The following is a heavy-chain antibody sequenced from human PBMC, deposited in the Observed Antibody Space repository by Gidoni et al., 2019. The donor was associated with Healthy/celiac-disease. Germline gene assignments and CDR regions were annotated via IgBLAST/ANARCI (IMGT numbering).Heavy chain of an antibody. J-gene: IGHJ4*02. CDR3: AKEVAAYDSSGYNQGY. Sequence: VQLLESGGGLVQPGGSLRLSCAASGFTLRSSAMSWVRQAPGKGLEGVSAISGSGGSTYYADSVKGRFTISRDNSKNTLDLQMNSLRAEDTAVYYCAKEVAAYDSSGYNQGYWGQGTLVTVSS. V-gene: IGHV3-23*01. CDR1: GFTLRSSA. D-gene: IGHD3-22*01. CDR2: ISGSGGST.